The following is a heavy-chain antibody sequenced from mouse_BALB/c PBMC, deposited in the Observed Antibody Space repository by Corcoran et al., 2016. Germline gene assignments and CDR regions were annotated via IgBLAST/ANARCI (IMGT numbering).Heavy chain of an antibody. V-gene: IGHV3-6*02. CDR1: GYSITSGYP. CDR2: IIYDGSF. CDR3: SRGKDKAWFAY. Sequence: DVQLPESGPGLMSPSQPLFLRCSVTGYSITSGYPWNWLRQVPGNKLEWGGFIIYDGSFDYNPSLKNRISFSRDTSKNQFFLKLNSVTTEDTATYFCSRGKDKAWFAYWGQGTLVTVSA. J-gene: IGHJ3*01.